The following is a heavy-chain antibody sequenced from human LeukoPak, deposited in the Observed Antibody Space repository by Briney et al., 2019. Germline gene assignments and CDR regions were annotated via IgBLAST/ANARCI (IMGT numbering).Heavy chain of an antibody. Sequence: SETLSLTCTVSGYSISSGYYWGWIRQPPGKGLEWIGSIYHSGSTYYNPSLKSRVTISVDTSKNQFSLKLSSVTAADTAVYYCARGMGIGESFDYWGQGTLVTVSS. CDR2: IYHSGST. J-gene: IGHJ4*02. D-gene: IGHD1-26*01. CDR3: ARGMGIGESFDY. V-gene: IGHV4-38-2*02. CDR1: GYSISSGYY.